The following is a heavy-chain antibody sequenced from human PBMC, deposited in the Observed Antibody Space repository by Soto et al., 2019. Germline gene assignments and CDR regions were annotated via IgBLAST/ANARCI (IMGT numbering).Heavy chain of an antibody. V-gene: IGHV3-9*01. CDR3: VAGPLGADY. J-gene: IGHJ4*02. D-gene: IGHD6-19*01. CDR2: ISWNSGSI. CDR1: GFTFDDYA. Sequence: EVQLVESGGGLVQPGRSLRLSCAASGFTFDDYAMHWVRQAPGKGLEWVSGISWNSGSIGYADSVKGRFTISRDNAKNSLYLQMNSLRAEDTALYYAVAGPLGADYWGQGTLVTVSS.